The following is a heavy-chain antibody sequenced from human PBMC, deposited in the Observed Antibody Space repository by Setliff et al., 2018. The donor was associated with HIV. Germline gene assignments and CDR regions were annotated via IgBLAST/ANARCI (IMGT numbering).Heavy chain of an antibody. D-gene: IGHD5-12*01. V-gene: IGHV4-4*08. J-gene: IGHJ2*01. Sequence: KASETLSLTCTVSGGSISSYYWSWIRQPPGKGLEWIGNIHSSGSTNYNPSLKSRVTISVDTSKNQFSLKLSSVTAADTAVYHCARPSTGGGYNYWYFDLWGRGTLVTVSS. CDR2: IHSSGST. CDR1: GGSISSYY. CDR3: ARPSTGGGYNYWYFDL.